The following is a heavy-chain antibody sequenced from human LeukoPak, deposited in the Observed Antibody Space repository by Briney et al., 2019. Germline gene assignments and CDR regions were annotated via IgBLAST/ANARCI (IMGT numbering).Heavy chain of an antibody. V-gene: IGHV3-23*01. D-gene: IGHD5-12*01. CDR1: GFTFSSYA. CDR3: AKGGVDSGYDLLFLFGYYFDY. J-gene: IGHJ4*02. CDR2: ISGSGGST. Sequence: PGGSLRLSCAASGFTFSSYAMSWVRQAPGKGLEWVSAISGSGGSTYYADSVKGRFTISRDNSKNTLYLQMNSLRAEDTAVYYCAKGGVDSGYDLLFLFGYYFDYWGQGTLVTVSS.